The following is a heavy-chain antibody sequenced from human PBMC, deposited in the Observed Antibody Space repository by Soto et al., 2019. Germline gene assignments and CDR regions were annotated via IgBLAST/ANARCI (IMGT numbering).Heavy chain of an antibody. D-gene: IGHD3-10*01. Sequence: EVQLVESGGDLVQPGGSLRLSCAASGFTFSTYSMTWVRQAPGMGLEWVSYISTGGTSIYHADSVKGRFTISRDNAKNSLYLQMNSLRDEDTAVYYCARPGGYGMDVWGQGTTVTVSS. CDR1: GFTFSTYS. CDR2: ISTGGTSI. CDR3: ARPGGYGMDV. V-gene: IGHV3-48*02. J-gene: IGHJ6*02.